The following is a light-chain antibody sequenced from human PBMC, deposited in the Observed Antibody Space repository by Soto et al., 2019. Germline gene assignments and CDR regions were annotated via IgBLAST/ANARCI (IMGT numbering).Light chain of an antibody. Sequence: EIVMTQSPVALSVSPGESAALSCRASQSVGRNFAWYQQRPGQAPRVLIYGTSTRATGVPARFSGSGSGTDFNLNISSLQSEDFAVYYCHQYNEWAYPSGQGTRLEFK. CDR1: QSVGRN. V-gene: IGKV3-15*01. J-gene: IGKJ2*01. CDR3: HQYNEWAYP. CDR2: GTS.